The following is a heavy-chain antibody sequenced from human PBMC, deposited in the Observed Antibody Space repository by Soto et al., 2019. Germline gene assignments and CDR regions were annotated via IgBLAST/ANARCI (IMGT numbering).Heavy chain of an antibody. J-gene: IGHJ6*02. Sequence: SETLSLTCTVSGGSISSYYWSWIRQPPGKGLEWIGYIYYSGSTNYNPSLKSRVTISADTSKNQFSLNLISVTAADTTVYYCARDGCSSTSCYTDYYYYGMDVWGQGTTVTVSS. V-gene: IGHV4-59*12. CDR1: GGSISSYY. D-gene: IGHD2-2*02. CDR2: IYYSGST. CDR3: ARDGCSSTSCYTDYYYYGMDV.